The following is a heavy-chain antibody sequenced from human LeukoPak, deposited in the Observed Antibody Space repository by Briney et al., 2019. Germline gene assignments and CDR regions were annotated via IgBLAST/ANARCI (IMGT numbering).Heavy chain of an antibody. CDR2: IASDGSST. D-gene: IGHD4-23*01. CDR3: ARGRPHGNDY. CDR1: GFSFTNVW. Sequence: GSLRLSCAVSGFSFTNVWMNWVRQAPGKGLVWVSRIASDGSSTTYADSVKGRFSISRDNAKNTLYLQMNSLRVEDTAVYYCARGRPHGNDYWGQGTLVTVSS. V-gene: IGHV3-74*01. J-gene: IGHJ4*02.